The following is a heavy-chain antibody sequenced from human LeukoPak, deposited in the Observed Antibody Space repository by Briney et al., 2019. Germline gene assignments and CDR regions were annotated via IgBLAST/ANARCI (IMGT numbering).Heavy chain of an antibody. CDR3: AREYGDTTGVDY. J-gene: IGHJ4*02. CDR1: GGSISSYY. D-gene: IGHD1-1*01. Sequence: SETLSLTCTVSGGSISSYYWSWIRQPPGKGLEWIGYIYYSGSTNYNPSLKSRVTKSVDTSKNQFSLKLSSVTAADTAVYYCAREYGDTTGVDYWGQGTLVTVSS. CDR2: IYYSGST. V-gene: IGHV4-59*01.